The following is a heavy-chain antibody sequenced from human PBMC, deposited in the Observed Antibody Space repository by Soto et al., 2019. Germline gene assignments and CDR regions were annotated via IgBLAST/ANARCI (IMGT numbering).Heavy chain of an antibody. D-gene: IGHD5-12*01. J-gene: IGHJ2*01. Sequence: QVQLVESGGGVVQPGRSLRLSCAASGFTFSSYGMHWVHQAPGKGLEWVAVIWYDGSNKYYADSVKGRFTISRDNSKNTLYLQMNSLRAEDTAVYYCARDPIGDGYNLSWYFDLWGRGTLVTVSS. CDR3: ARDPIGDGYNLSWYFDL. CDR1: GFTFSSYG. V-gene: IGHV3-33*01. CDR2: IWYDGSNK.